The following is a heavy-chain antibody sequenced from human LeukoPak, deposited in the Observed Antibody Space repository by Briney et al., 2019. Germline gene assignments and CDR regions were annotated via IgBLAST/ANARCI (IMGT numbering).Heavy chain of an antibody. D-gene: IGHD1-26*01. CDR3: ARALSGSHFDY. J-gene: IGHJ4*02. V-gene: IGHV3-33*01. Sequence: GGSLRLSCAASGFTFSSYGMHWVRQAPGKGLEWVAVIWYDGSNKYYADSVKGRFTISRDNSKSTLYLQMNSLRAEDTAVYYCARALSGSHFDYWGQGTLVTVSS. CDR2: IWYDGSNK. CDR1: GFTFSSYG.